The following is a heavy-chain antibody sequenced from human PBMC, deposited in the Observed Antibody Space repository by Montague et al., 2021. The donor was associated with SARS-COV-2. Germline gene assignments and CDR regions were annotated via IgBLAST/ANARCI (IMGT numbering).Heavy chain of an antibody. J-gene: IGHJ4*02. D-gene: IGHD3-3*01. V-gene: IGHV3-23*03. CDR1: GFTFSSYA. Sequence: SLRLSCAASGFTFSSYAMSWVRQAPGKGLEWVSVIYSGGSSTYYADSVKGRFTISRDNSKNTLYLQMNSLRAEDTAAYYCAKDPHYDFWSGYYFDYWGQGTLVTVSS. CDR2: IYSGGSST. CDR3: AKDPHYDFWSGYYFDY.